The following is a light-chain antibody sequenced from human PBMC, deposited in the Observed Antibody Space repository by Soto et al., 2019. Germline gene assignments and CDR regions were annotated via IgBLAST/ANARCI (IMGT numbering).Light chain of an antibody. J-gene: IGKJ1*01. CDR2: DVS. V-gene: IGKV3-11*01. CDR3: QQYNNWPQT. CDR1: QNISSY. Sequence: LLFTHSPATLSLSPGTRAPLSCRASQNISSYLVWYQQKPGKAPRLLIYDVSNWASGVPARFSGSGSGTDFTLTISSLQPEDFAIYYCQQYNNWPQTFGQGTKVDIK.